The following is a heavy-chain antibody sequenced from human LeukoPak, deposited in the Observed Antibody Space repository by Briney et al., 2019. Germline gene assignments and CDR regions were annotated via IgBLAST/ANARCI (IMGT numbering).Heavy chain of an antibody. CDR3: VLDIGIVVVPAATQDY. D-gene: IGHD2-2*01. V-gene: IGHV3-48*01. Sequence: GGSLRLSCAASGFTFSSYSMNWVRQAPGKGLEWVSYISSSSSTIYYADSVKGRFTISRDNAKNSLYLQMNSLRAEDTAVYYCVLDIGIVVVPAATQDYWGQGTLVTVSS. CDR2: ISSSSSTI. CDR1: GFTFSSYS. J-gene: IGHJ4*02.